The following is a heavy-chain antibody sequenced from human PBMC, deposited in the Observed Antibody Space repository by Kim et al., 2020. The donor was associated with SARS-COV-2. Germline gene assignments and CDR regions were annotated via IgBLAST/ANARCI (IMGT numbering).Heavy chain of an antibody. J-gene: IGHJ4*02. Sequence: GGSLRLSCAASGFTFSNHWMHWVRQAPGKGLVWVSRVKGDGSSTSYADSVKGRFTISRDNAKNTLYLQMNSLGVEDTAVYYCTRTPGSGDYVDWGQGTLVTVSS. CDR3: TRTPGSGDYVD. D-gene: IGHD4-17*01. V-gene: IGHV3-74*01. CDR2: VKGDGSST. CDR1: GFTFSNHW.